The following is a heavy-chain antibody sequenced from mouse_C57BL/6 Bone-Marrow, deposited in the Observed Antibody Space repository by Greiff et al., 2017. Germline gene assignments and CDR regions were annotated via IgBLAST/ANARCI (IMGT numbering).Heavy chain of an antibody. V-gene: IGHV5-6*02. D-gene: IGHD2-3*01. CDR3: ARRDGYPFAY. CDR2: IISGGSYT. CDR1: GFTFSSYG. J-gene: IGHJ3*01. Sequence: EVMLVESGGDLVKPGGSLKLSCSASGFTFSSYGLSWVRQTPAKRLEWFATIISGGSYTYYPDSVKGRFTISRDNAKNTLYLQMSSLKSENTDMYNCARRDGYPFAYWGQGTLVTVSA.